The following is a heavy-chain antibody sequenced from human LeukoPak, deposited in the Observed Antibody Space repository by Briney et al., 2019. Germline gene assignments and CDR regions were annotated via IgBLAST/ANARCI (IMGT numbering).Heavy chain of an antibody. V-gene: IGHV4-39*01. Sequence: SETLSLTCTVSGGSISSSSYYWGWIRQPPGKGREWIGSIYYSGSTYYNPSLKSRVTISVDTSKNQFSLKLSSVTAADTAVYYCARRLDGWAYGHPIDYWGQGTLVTVPS. CDR3: ARRLDGWAYGHPIDY. CDR2: IYYSGST. CDR1: GGSISSSSYY. D-gene: IGHD1-26*01. J-gene: IGHJ4*02.